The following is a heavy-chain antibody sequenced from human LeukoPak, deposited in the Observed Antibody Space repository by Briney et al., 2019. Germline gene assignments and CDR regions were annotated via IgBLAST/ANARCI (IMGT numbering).Heavy chain of an antibody. D-gene: IGHD1-1*01. J-gene: IGHJ4*02. CDR2: IYYSGST. V-gene: IGHV4-39*07. Sequence: SETLSLTCTVSGVSISSSNSYWGWIRQPPGKGLEWIGSIYYSGSTYYNPSLKSRVTISVDTSKNQFSLKLSSVTAADTAVYYCARGAGNTARCNYWGQGTLVTVSS. CDR1: GVSISSSNSY. CDR3: ARGAGNTARCNY.